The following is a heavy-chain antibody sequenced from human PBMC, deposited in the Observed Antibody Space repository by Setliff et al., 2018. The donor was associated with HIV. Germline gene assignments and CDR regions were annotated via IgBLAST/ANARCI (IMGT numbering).Heavy chain of an antibody. D-gene: IGHD5-18*01. V-gene: IGHV4-61*08. CDR3: ARVPRQLLKGAAAYFDY. Sequence: KTSETLSLTCTVSGDSISSVGYYWSWIRQHPGKGLEWIGYVYYSGSTNYNPSLKSRVTISVDTSKNQFSLRLSSVTAADTAVYYCARVPRQLLKGAAAYFDYWGQGTLVTVSS. J-gene: IGHJ4*02. CDR1: GDSISSVGYY. CDR2: VYYSGST.